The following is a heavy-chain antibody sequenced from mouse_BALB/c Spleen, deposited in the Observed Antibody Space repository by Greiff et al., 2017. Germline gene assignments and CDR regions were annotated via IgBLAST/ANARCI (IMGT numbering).Heavy chain of an antibody. Sequence: EVKVEESGGGLVQPGGSLKLSCAASGFTFSSYAMSWVRQSPEKRLEWVAEISSGGSYTYYPDTVTGRFTISRDNAKNTLYLEMSSLRSEDTAMYYCARDLPFAYWGQGTLVTVSA. V-gene: IGHV5-9-4*01. J-gene: IGHJ3*01. CDR3: ARDLPFAY. D-gene: IGHD2-1*01. CDR1: GFTFSSYA. CDR2: ISSGGSYT.